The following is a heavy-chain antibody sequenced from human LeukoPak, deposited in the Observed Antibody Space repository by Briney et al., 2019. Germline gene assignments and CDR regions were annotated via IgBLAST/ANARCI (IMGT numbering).Heavy chain of an antibody. Sequence: AGGSLRLSCAASGFTFTTYWMSWIRQTPGKGLEWVAKIKPDGSEKSYVDSVKGRFTISGDNAKNSVFLQMDSLRVEDTALYYCARGQLAGSYWGQGALVTVSS. CDR2: IKPDGSEK. CDR1: GFTFTTYW. CDR3: ARGQLAGSY. D-gene: IGHD6-19*01. V-gene: IGHV3-7*01. J-gene: IGHJ4*01.